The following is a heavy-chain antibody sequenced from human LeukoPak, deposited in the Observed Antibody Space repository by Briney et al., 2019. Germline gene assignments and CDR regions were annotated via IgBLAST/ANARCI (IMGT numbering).Heavy chain of an antibody. Sequence: SETLSLTCTVPGGSISSYYWSWIRQPPGKGLEWIGYIYYSGSTNYNPSLKSRVTISVDTSKNQFSLKLSSVTAADTAVYYCARLSATSSAFDIWGQGTRVTVSS. V-gene: IGHV4-59*01. CDR1: GGSISSYY. CDR2: IYYSGST. CDR3: ARLSATSSAFDI. D-gene: IGHD5-12*01. J-gene: IGHJ3*02.